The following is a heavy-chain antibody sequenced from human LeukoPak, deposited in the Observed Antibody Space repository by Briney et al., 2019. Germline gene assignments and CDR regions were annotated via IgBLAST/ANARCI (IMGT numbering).Heavy chain of an antibody. D-gene: IGHD2-21*01. Sequence: ASVKVSCMPSGYTFTDFYLHWVRQAPGQGLEWMGWIAPHNGGTHYTQKLQDRVTMTRDTSISTAYVELSRLTSDDTAVYYCARSNGRYCAGDCYSFDLWGQGTLVTVSS. V-gene: IGHV1-2*02. CDR2: IAPHNGGT. CDR3: ARSNGRYCAGDCYSFDL. CDR1: GYTFTDFY. J-gene: IGHJ4*02.